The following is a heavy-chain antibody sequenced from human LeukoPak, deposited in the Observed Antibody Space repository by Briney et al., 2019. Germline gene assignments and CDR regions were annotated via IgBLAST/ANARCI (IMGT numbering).Heavy chain of an antibody. D-gene: IGHD2-2*01. Sequence: GASVKVSCKVSGYGLTQLSKYWVRQAPGKGLEWMGALDVEDGYGQTIYAQKFEGRLTMPEDTSSATVYMELSGLRSDDTAVYYCAVGDPYQLLEYWGQGTLVTVSS. CDR1: GYGLTQLS. CDR3: AVGDPYQLLEY. J-gene: IGHJ4*02. V-gene: IGHV1-24*01. CDR2: LDVEDGYGQT.